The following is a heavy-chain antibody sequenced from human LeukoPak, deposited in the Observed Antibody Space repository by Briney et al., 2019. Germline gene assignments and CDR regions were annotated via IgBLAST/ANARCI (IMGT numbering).Heavy chain of an antibody. CDR1: GFTFSSYA. CDR2: ISYDGSNK. Sequence: PGRSLRLSCAASGFTFSSYAMHWVRQAPGKGLEWVAVISYDGSNKYYADSVKGRFTISRDNSKNTLYLQMNSLRAEDTAVYYCARDGPYDLWSGYYLVTKYYYYGMDVWGQGTTVTVSS. CDR3: ARDGPYDLWSGYYLVTKYYYYGMDV. V-gene: IGHV3-30-3*01. J-gene: IGHJ6*02. D-gene: IGHD3-3*01.